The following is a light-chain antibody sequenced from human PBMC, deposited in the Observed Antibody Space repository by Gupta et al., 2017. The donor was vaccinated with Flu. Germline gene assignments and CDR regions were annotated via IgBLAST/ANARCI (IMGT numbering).Light chain of an antibody. CDR3: QQRETMPST. CDR2: AAS. V-gene: IGKV1-39*01. Sequence: DIQMTQSPSSLSASVGDRVAITCRASQNIGGYLNWYVQKPGKAPQLLIYAASTLQTGVPSRFIGSGSGTDFTLTITRLQSEDFATYYCQQRETMPSTFGQGTQIDI. J-gene: IGKJ3*01. CDR1: QNIGGY.